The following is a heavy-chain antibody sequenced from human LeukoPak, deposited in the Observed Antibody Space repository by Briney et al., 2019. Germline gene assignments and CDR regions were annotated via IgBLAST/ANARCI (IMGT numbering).Heavy chain of an antibody. CDR2: IWYDGSNK. CDR3: AKERGGDSSGYDY. D-gene: IGHD3-22*01. V-gene: IGHV3-33*06. Sequence: GGSLRLSCAASGFTFSSYGMHWVRQAPGKGLEGVAVIWYDGSNKYYADSVKGRFTISRDNSKNTLYLQMNSLRDEDTAVYYCAKERGGDSSGYDYWGQGTLVTVSS. CDR1: GFTFSSYG. J-gene: IGHJ4*02.